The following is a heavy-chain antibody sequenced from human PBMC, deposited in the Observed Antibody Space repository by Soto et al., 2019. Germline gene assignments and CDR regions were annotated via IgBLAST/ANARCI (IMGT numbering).Heavy chain of an antibody. CDR1: GLTFSSYA. V-gene: IGHV3-23*01. CDR2: ISTSGGST. D-gene: IGHD3-3*01. CDR3: AKDHDFWSGYYSSFDS. J-gene: IGHJ4*02. Sequence: GGSLRLSCAASGLTFSSYAMSWVRQAPGKGLEWVSGISTSGGSTYYADSVKGRFTISRDNSKNTLYLQMDTLRAEDTAIYYYAKDHDFWSGYYSSFDSWGQGTLVTVSS.